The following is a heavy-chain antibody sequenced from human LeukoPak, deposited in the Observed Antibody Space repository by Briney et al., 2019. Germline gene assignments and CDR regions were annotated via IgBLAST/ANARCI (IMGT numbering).Heavy chain of an antibody. CDR1: GFTSSSYW. CDR3: ARALRIYYYFDY. CDR2: IKSDGTST. Sequence: GGSLRLSCAASGFTSSSYWMHWVRQAPGKGLVWVSRIKSDGTSTSYADSVKGRFSISRDNAKNTLYLQMNSLRAEDTAVYYCARALRIYYYFDYWGQGTLVTVSS. D-gene: IGHD1-26*01. V-gene: IGHV3-74*01. J-gene: IGHJ4*02.